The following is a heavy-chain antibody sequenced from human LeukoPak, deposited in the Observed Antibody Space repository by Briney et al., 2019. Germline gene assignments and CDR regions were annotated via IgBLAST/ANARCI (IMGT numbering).Heavy chain of an antibody. Sequence: GGSLRLSCAASGFTFDDYAMHWVRQAPGKGLEWVSGISWNSGSIGYADSVKGRFTISRDNAKNSLYLQMNSLRAEDMALYYCAKAGYSSERSNLFDYWGQGTLVTVSS. CDR1: GFTFDDYA. CDR3: AKAGYSSERSNLFDY. J-gene: IGHJ4*02. CDR2: ISWNSGSI. V-gene: IGHV3-9*03. D-gene: IGHD6-19*01.